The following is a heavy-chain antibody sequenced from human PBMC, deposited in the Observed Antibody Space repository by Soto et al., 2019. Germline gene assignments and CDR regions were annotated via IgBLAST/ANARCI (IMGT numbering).Heavy chain of an antibody. Sequence: QVQLVESGGGVVQPGRSLRLSCADSGFTFSSYGMHWVRQAPGKGLEWVAVISYDGSNKYYADSVKGRFTISRDNSKNTLYLQMNSLRAEDTAVYYCAKGIEVTTFLDAFDIWGQGTMVTVSS. CDR2: ISYDGSNK. J-gene: IGHJ3*02. D-gene: IGHD4-17*01. V-gene: IGHV3-30*18. CDR3: AKGIEVTTFLDAFDI. CDR1: GFTFSSYG.